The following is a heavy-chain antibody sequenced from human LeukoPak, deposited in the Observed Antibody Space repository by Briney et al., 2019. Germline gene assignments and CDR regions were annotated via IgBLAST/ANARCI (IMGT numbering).Heavy chain of an antibody. Sequence: GGSLRLSCAASGFTFSNTYMSWVRQAPGKGLEWVSLIYSGGSTYYADSVKGRFTISRDNSMNTMFLQMNSLRAEDTAVYYCARVIAARHFGYWGQGTLVTVSS. D-gene: IGHD6-6*01. CDR3: ARVIAARHFGY. CDR2: IYSGGST. CDR1: GFTFSNTY. J-gene: IGHJ4*02. V-gene: IGHV3-66*01.